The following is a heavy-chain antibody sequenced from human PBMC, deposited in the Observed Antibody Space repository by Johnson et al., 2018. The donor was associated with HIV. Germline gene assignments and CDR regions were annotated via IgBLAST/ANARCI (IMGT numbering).Heavy chain of an antibody. CDR2: ISYDGSNK. J-gene: IGHJ3*02. Sequence: QVQLVESGGGLVQPGGSLRLSCAASGFTFSSYAMHWVRQAPGKGLEWVAVISYDGSNKYYAEYVKGRFTISRDNSKNTLYLQMNSRRAEDTAVYYCARTRAGAFDIWGQGTMVTVSS. V-gene: IGHV3-30*14. CDR1: GFTFSSYA. D-gene: IGHD6-19*01. CDR3: ARTRAGAFDI.